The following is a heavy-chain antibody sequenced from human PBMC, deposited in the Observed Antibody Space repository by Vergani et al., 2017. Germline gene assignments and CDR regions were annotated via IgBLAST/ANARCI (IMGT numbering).Heavy chain of an antibody. V-gene: IGHV3-30*01. CDR1: GFTFSSYA. J-gene: IGHJ4*02. D-gene: IGHD6-19*01. Sequence: QVQLVESGGGVVQPGRSLRLSCAASGFTFSSYAMHWVRQAPGKGLEWVAVISYDGSNKYYADSVKGRFTISRDNSKNTMYLQMNSLRAEDTAVYYCARDFGPPTSGWSTRLDYWGQGTLVTVSS. CDR3: ARDFGPPTSGWSTRLDY. CDR2: ISYDGSNK.